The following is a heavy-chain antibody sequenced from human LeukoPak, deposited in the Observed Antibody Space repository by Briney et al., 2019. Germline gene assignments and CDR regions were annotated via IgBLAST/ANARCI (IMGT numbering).Heavy chain of an antibody. J-gene: IGHJ4*02. V-gene: IGHV4-38-2*02. CDR2: IYHSGST. CDR3: PRYSGSYFGY. Sequence: SETLSLTCTVSGYSISSGYYWGWILQPPGKGLEWIGSIYHSGSTYYNPSLKSRVTISVDTSKNQFSLKLSSVTAADTAVYYCPRYSGSYFGYWGQGTLVTVSS. CDR1: GYSISSGYY. D-gene: IGHD1-26*01.